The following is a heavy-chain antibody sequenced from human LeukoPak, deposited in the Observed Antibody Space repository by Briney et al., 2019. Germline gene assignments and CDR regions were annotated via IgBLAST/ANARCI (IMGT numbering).Heavy chain of an antibody. V-gene: IGHV3-23*01. CDR2: INGGGGST. CDR1: GFTFNSYG. J-gene: IGHJ4*02. D-gene: IGHD4/OR15-4a*01. Sequence: GGTLRLSCAASGFTFNSYGMSWVRQAPGKGLDWVSSINGGGGSTYYADSVKGRFTISRDNSKNTLYLQMNSLRAEDTAVYYCAKIGANVGFWGQGTLVTVSS. CDR3: AKIGANVGF.